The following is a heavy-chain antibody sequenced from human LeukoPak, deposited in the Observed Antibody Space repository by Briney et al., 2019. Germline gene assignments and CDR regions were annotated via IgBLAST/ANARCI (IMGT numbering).Heavy chain of an antibody. Sequence: GGSLRLSCAASGFTFDDYAMHWVRQAPGKGLEWVSGISWNSGSIGYADSVEGRFTISRDNAKNSLYLQMNSLRAEDTALYYCAKDIRRWGSSLYYWGQGTLVTVSS. CDR3: AKDIRRWGSSLYY. V-gene: IGHV3-9*01. J-gene: IGHJ4*02. CDR1: GFTFDDYA. D-gene: IGHD3-16*01. CDR2: ISWNSGSI.